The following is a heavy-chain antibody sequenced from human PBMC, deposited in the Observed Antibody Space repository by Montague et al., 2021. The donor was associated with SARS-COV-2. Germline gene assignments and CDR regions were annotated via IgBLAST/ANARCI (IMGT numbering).Heavy chain of an antibody. J-gene: IGHJ6*02. Sequence: SETLSLTCSVSSVSILSVSSYWDWFGHSPGLNLVWLLRIYYSGSTNYNPSPKSRVTISVDTAKSHFSLNLRSVTAADTAVYYCARLVGGNRGPYGMDVWGQGTTVAVSS. D-gene: IGHD3-16*01. V-gene: IGHV4-39*02. CDR1: SVSILSVSSY. CDR3: ARLVGGNRGPYGMDV. CDR2: IYYSGST.